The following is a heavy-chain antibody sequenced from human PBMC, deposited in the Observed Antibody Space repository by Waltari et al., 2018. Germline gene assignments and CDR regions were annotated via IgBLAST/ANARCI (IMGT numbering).Heavy chain of an antibody. CDR2: IYTSGST. D-gene: IGHD3-10*01. V-gene: IGHV4-4*07. J-gene: IGHJ6*02. CDR3: ARESWFGGSYVLSYYYYGMDV. CDR1: GGPISSYY. Sequence: QVQLQESGPGLVKPSETLSLTCTVSGGPISSYYWIWIRQPAGKGLAWIGRIYTSGSTNYNPSLKSRVTMSVDTSKNQFSLKLSSVTAADTAVYYCARESWFGGSYVLSYYYYGMDVWGQGTTVTVSS.